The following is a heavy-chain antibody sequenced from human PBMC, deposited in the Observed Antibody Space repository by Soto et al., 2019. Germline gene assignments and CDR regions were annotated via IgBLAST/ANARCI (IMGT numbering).Heavy chain of an antibody. Sequence: AASVKVSCKASGYTSADFGISWVRQAPGQGLEWMGWVSGNSGASNPAPKVQGRITMTLDTSTGVSYMALRSLRSDDTAIYYCVRDQKYFRVNGNWFDSWGQGTLVTVSS. V-gene: IGHV1-18*04. CDR1: GYTSADFG. J-gene: IGHJ5*01. D-gene: IGHD2-2*01. CDR2: VSGNSGAS. CDR3: VRDQKYFRVNGNWFDS.